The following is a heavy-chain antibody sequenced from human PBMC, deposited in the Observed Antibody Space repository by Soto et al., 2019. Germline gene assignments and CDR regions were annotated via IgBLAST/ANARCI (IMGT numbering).Heavy chain of an antibody. Sequence: QITLKESGPTLVKPTQTLTLTCTFSGFSLSTRGVGVGWIRQPPGKALEWLAPIYWDDDKRYSPSLKSRLTNTKDTSKTQVVLTMTNMDPVDTATYYCAHVYSDFWSGYDNWFDSWGQGTLVTVSS. CDR3: AHVYSDFWSGYDNWFDS. V-gene: IGHV2-5*02. D-gene: IGHD3-3*01. CDR2: IYWDDDK. J-gene: IGHJ5*01. CDR1: GFSLSTRGVG.